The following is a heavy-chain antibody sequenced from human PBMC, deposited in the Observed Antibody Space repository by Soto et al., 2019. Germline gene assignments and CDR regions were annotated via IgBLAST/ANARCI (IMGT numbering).Heavy chain of an antibody. D-gene: IGHD3-3*01. V-gene: IGHV3-23*01. CDR3: AKGMITIFGAVIIDGMDV. J-gene: IGHJ6*02. Sequence: EVQLLESGGGVVQPGGSLRLSCAASGFTFSNYAMSWVRQAPGKWLEWVSAIRGSGGGTDYAGSVKGRFTISRDNSKNTLYLQMNRLRADDTAVYYCAKGMITIFGAVIIDGMDVWGQGTTVIVSS. CDR2: IRGSGGGT. CDR1: GFTFSNYA.